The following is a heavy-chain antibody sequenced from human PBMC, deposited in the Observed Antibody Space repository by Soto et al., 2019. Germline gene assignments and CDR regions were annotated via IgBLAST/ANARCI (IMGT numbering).Heavy chain of an antibody. V-gene: IGHV4-31*03. CDR1: GGSISSGGYY. CDR3: ARKTTANYFDY. Sequence: QVQLQESGPGLVKPSQTLSLTCTVSGGSISSGGYYWSWIRQHPGKGLEWIGYIYYSGSNYYNPSLKSRITLSVDTSKNQFSLKLSSVTAADTAVYYCARKTTANYFDYWGQGTLVTVSS. CDR2: IYYSGSN. J-gene: IGHJ4*02. D-gene: IGHD4-17*01.